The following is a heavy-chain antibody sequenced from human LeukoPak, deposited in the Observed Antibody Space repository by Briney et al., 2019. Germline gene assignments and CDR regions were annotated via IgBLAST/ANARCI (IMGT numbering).Heavy chain of an antibody. CDR2: INHSGST. CDR1: GGSFSGYY. D-gene: IGHD1-1*01. V-gene: IGHV4-34*01. CDR3: ARFKRWNPYYFDY. J-gene: IGHJ4*02. Sequence: SETLSLTCAVYGGSFSGYYWSWIRQPPGKGLEWIGEINHSGSTNYNPSLKSRVTISVDTSKNQFSLKLSSVTAADTAVYYCARFKRWNPYYFDYWGQGTLVTVSS.